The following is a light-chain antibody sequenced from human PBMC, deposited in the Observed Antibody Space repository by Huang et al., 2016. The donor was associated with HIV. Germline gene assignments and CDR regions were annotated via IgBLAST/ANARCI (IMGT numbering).Light chain of an antibody. CDR3: QQSVKTPRT. V-gene: IGKV1-39*01. Sequence: DIQITQSPSSLSASVGDRVTITCRASQNINKYLNWYQQQPGKAPKLLISGVSTLQSGVPSSFSGSGSGTDFTLTISSLQPEDSAVYFCQQSVKTPRTFGQGTKLEI. CDR2: GVS. CDR1: QNINKY. J-gene: IGKJ2*01.